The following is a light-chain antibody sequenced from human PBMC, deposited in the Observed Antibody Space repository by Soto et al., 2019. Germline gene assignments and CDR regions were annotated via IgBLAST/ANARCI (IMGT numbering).Light chain of an antibody. J-gene: IGLJ3*02. CDR1: SSDVGGYKY. V-gene: IGLV2-8*01. CDR3: SSYAGSSWV. CDR2: EVS. Sequence: QSVLTQPPSASGSPGQSVTISCTGTSSDVGGYKYVSWYQQHPGKAPKFMIYEVSKRPSGVPDRFSGSKSGDTASLTISGLQAEDEADYYCSSYAGSSWVFGGGTKLTV.